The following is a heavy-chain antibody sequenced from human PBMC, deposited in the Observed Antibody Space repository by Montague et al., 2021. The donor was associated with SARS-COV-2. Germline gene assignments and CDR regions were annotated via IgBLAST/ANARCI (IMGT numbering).Heavy chain of an antibody. Sequence: TLSLTCTVSGGSINSGSYYWSWIRQPAGKGLEWIGRIYTSGSTNYNPSLKSRVTISVDTSKNQFSLKLSSVTAADTAVYYCAREPFSPLYYYYYGMDVWGQGTTVTVSS. CDR1: GGSINSGSYY. CDR3: AREPFSPLYYYYYGMDV. V-gene: IGHV4-61*02. J-gene: IGHJ6*02. D-gene: IGHD3-3*02. CDR2: IYTSGST.